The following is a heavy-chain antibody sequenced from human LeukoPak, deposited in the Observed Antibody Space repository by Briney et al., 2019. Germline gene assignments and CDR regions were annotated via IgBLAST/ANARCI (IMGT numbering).Heavy chain of an antibody. V-gene: IGHV3-30-3*02. CDR3: AKQSAGSAAWYSLHYDF. J-gene: IGHJ4*02. CDR2: ISYDGSNK. CDR1: GFTFSSYA. Sequence: GGSLRLSCAASGFTFSSYAMHWVRQAPGKGLEWVAVISYDGSNKYFAESVKGRFTISRDTSKNTLYLQMNGLRAEDTAVYFCAKQSAGSAAWYSLHYDFWGQGTLVTVSS. D-gene: IGHD6-13*01.